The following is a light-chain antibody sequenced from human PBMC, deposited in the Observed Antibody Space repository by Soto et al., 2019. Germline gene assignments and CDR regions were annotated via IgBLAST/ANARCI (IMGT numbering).Light chain of an antibody. J-gene: IGKJ1*01. CDR2: GAS. CDR1: QSVSRN. Sequence: VVAQSPATLSVSPGERANLYFRASQSVSRNLAWYQQKPGQVPRLLIYGASTRATGIPARFSGSGSGTELTLTISSLQPEDFALYYCQQSDYSPWTFGQGTQVDIK. CDR3: QQSDYSPWT. V-gene: IGKV3-15*01.